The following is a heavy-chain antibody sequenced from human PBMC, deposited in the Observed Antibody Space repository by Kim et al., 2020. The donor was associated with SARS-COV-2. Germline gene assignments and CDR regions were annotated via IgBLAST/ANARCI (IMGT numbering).Heavy chain of an antibody. V-gene: IGHV3-33*08. D-gene: IGHD6-19*01. CDR3: ARDSRQVVSSSGWYPTTPKY. CDR1: GFTFSSYG. CDR2: IWYDGSNK. J-gene: IGHJ4*02. Sequence: GGSLRLSCAASGFTFSSYGIHWVRQAPGKGLEWVAVIWYDGSNKYYADSVKGRFTISRDNSKNTLYLQMNSLRAEDTAVYYCARDSRQVVSSSGWYPTTPKYWGQGTLVTVSS.